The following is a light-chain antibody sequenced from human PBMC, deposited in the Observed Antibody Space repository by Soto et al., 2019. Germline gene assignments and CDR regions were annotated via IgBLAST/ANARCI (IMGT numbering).Light chain of an antibody. CDR1: QSVSSSY. Sequence: EIVLTQSPGTLSLSPGERATLSCRASQSVSSSYLAWYQQKPGQAPRLLIYGASSRATGIPDRFSGSGAGTEFTLTISSLQSEDFAVYYCQQRSKWPLTFGGGTKVDIK. CDR3: QQRSKWPLT. CDR2: GAS. J-gene: IGKJ4*01. V-gene: IGKV3D-20*02.